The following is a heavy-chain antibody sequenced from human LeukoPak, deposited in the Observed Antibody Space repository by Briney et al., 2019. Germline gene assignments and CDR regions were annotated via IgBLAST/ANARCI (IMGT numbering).Heavy chain of an antibody. CDR1: GFTFSTYW. CDR2: ITPDGTST. CDR3: ARGAFGVYAFDL. Sequence: GGSLRLSCAASGFTFSTYWMHWVCQAPGKGLVWVSRITPDGTSTTYADSVKGRFTISRDNAKNTLYVQMNSLRAEDTAVYYCARGAFGVYAFDLWGQGTMVTVSS. V-gene: IGHV3-74*01. J-gene: IGHJ3*01. D-gene: IGHD3-3*01.